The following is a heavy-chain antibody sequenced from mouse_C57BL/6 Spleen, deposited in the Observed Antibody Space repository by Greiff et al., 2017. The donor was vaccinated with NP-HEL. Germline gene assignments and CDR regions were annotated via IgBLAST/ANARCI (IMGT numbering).Heavy chain of an antibody. Sequence: EVKLMESGGGLVQPGGSMKLSCVASGFTFSNYWMNWVRQSPEKGLEWVAQIRLKSDNYATHYAESVKGRFTISRDDSKSSVYLQMNNLRAEDTGIYYCTAPSPYDYDLYYYAMDDWGQGTSVTVSS. CDR1: GFTFSNYW. D-gene: IGHD2-4*01. J-gene: IGHJ4*01. V-gene: IGHV6-3*01. CDR2: IRLKSDNYAT. CDR3: TAPSPYDYDLYYYAMDD.